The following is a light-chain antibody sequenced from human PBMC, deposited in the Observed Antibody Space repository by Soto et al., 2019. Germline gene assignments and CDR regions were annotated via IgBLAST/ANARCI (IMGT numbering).Light chain of an antibody. V-gene: IGKV1-5*01. J-gene: IGKJ1*01. CDR2: DVS. CDR3: QQYNRHWT. Sequence: DNQMTQSPSSLSASVGDRSSITHRASPSLDNCLAWYQQKPGKAPELLIYDVSSLESGVPSRFSGSASETEFTLTISSLSPDDFATYYCQQYNRHWTFGHGTKVDI. CDR1: PSLDNC.